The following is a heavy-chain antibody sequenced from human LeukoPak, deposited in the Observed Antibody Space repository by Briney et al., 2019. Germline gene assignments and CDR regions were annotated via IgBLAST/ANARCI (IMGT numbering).Heavy chain of an antibody. V-gene: IGHV3-21*01. Sequence: GGSLRLSCAASGFTFGRYSMNWVRQAPGKGLEWVSSISSSSSFIYYADSVKGRFTISRDNAKNSPYLQMNSLRAEDTAVYYCARDPPLGSCSTISCPHLDYWGQGTLVTVSS. D-gene: IGHD2-2*01. CDR1: GFTFGRYS. CDR3: ARDPPLGSCSTISCPHLDY. J-gene: IGHJ4*02. CDR2: ISSSSSFI.